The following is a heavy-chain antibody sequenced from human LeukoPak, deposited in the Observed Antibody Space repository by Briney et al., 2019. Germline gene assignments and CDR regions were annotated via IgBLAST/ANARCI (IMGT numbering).Heavy chain of an antibody. CDR2: INTDGSST. V-gene: IGHV3-74*01. D-gene: IGHD3-22*01. CDR3: VVDNSGYYSLDY. Sequence: PGGSLRLSCAASGFTFSSYWMHCVRQAPGKALVWFSRINTDGSSTSYADSVKGRFTISRDNAKNTLYLQMNSLRGEDTAVYYCVVDNSGYYSLDYWGQGTLVTVSS. J-gene: IGHJ4*02. CDR1: GFTFSSYW.